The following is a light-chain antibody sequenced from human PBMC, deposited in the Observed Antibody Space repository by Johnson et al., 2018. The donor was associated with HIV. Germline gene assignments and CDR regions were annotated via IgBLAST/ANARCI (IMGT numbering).Light chain of an antibody. CDR2: EDN. V-gene: IGLV1-51*02. Sequence: QSVLTQPPSVSAAQGQKVTISCSGSSSNIENNYVSWYQQLPGTAPKLLIYEDNRRPSGTPDRFSGSKSGTSATLGITGLQTGDEADYYCGTWDSSLSSYVFGTGTKVTVL. J-gene: IGLJ1*01. CDR1: SSNIENNY. CDR3: GTWDSSLSSYV.